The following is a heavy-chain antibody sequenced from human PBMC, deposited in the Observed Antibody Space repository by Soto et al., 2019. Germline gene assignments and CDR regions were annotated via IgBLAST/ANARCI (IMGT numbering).Heavy chain of an antibody. D-gene: IGHD3-3*01. CDR3: AKVFENTIFGVVIPNWFDP. J-gene: IGHJ5*02. Sequence: GGSLRLSCAASGFTFSSYAMSWVRQAPGKGLEWVSAISGSGGSTYYADSVKGRFTISRDNSKNTLYLQMNSLRAEDTAVYYCAKVFENTIFGVVIPNWFDPWGQGTLVPVSS. V-gene: IGHV3-23*01. CDR1: GFTFSSYA. CDR2: ISGSGGST.